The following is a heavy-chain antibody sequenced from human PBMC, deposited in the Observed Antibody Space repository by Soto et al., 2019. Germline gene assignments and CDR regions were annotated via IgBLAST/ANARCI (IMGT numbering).Heavy chain of an antibody. D-gene: IGHD2-2*01. CDR2: IHWDGVTT. V-gene: IGHV3-20*01. CDR3: AREGGYCSSTSCWFDY. J-gene: IGHJ4*02. Sequence: PGGSLRLSCAVSGFSFDLYAMSWVRQVPGKGLEWVSGIHWDGVTTAYADSVKGRFTISRDNAKNSLYLQISGLRAEDTAFYHCAREGGYCSSTSCWFDYWGPGTQVTVSS. CDR1: GFSFDLYA.